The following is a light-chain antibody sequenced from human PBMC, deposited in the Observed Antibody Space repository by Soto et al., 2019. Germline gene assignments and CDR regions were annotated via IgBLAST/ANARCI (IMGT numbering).Light chain of an antibody. Sequence: DIQMTQSPSTLSASVGDRVTITCRASQSISSWLAWYQQKPGKAPKLLIYDASSLESGVPSRFSGSGSGTEFTLTIRSLQPDEFATYYCQQYNSYWTFDQGTKVEIK. CDR3: QQYNSYWT. J-gene: IGKJ1*01. V-gene: IGKV1-5*01. CDR1: QSISSW. CDR2: DAS.